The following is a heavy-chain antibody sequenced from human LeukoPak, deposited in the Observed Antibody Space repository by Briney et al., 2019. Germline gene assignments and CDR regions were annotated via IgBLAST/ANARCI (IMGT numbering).Heavy chain of an antibody. CDR2: FDPEDGET. D-gene: IGHD3-9*01. CDR3: ATLNQNYDILTGYSENWFDP. Sequence: ASVKVSCKVSGYTLTELSMHWVRQAPGKGLEWMGGFDPEDGETIYAQKFQGRVTMTEDTSTDTAYMELSSLRSEDTAVYYCATLNQNYDILTGYSENWFDPWGQGTLVTVSS. J-gene: IGHJ5*02. V-gene: IGHV1-24*01. CDR1: GYTLTELS.